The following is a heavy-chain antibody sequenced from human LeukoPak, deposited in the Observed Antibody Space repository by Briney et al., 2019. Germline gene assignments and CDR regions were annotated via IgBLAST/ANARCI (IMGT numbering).Heavy chain of an antibody. J-gene: IGHJ6*03. Sequence: SETLSLTCAVYGGSFSGYYWSWIRQPPGKGLEWIGEINHSGNTNYNPSLKSRVTISVDTSKNQFSLKLSSVTAADTAVYYCARARKGWYDSSGYYPRRGGYYYYMDVWGKGTTVTVSS. V-gene: IGHV4-34*01. D-gene: IGHD3-22*01. CDR3: ARARKGWYDSSGYYPRRGGYYYYMDV. CDR2: INHSGNT. CDR1: GGSFSGYY.